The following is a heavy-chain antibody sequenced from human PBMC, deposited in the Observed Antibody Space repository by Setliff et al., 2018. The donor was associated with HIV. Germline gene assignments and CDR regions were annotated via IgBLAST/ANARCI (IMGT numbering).Heavy chain of an antibody. CDR3: ARDRRFSGTYHIDY. V-gene: IGHV1-18*01. Sequence: ASVKVSCKASGGTFRSYAISWVRQAPGQGLEWMGWISTYNGNTNYAQKLQDRVTMTTDTASTTAYMELRSLRSDDTAMYYCARDRRFSGTYHIDYWGQGSLVTVSS. J-gene: IGHJ4*02. D-gene: IGHD1-26*01. CDR1: GGTFRSYA. CDR2: ISTYNGNT.